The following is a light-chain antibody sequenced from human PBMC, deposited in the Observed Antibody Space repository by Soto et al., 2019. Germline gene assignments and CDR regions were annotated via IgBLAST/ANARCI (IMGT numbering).Light chain of an antibody. CDR1: TGAVTSGHY. V-gene: IGLV7-46*01. CDR3: LVIFTGVGEV. CDR2: DTS. J-gene: IGLJ1*01. Sequence: QAVVTQEPSLTVSPGGTVTLTCGSSTGAVTSGHYPHWFQQKPGQAPRTLIYDTSNKHSWTPARFSGFLLGGKAALTLSGAQPEDEADYYCLVIFTGVGEVFGTGTKVTVL.